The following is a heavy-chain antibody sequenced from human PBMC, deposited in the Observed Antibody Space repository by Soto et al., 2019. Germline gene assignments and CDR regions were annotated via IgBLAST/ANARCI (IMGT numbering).Heavy chain of an antibody. V-gene: IGHV4-31*03. CDR3: ARGRGDYTAYHMDV. CDR2: IYYSGST. Sequence: LSLTCTVSGGSISSGGYYWSWIRQHPGKGLEWIGYIYYSGSTYYNPSLKSRVTISVDTSKNQFSLKLSSVTAADTAVYYCARGRGDYTAYHMDVWGKGTTVTVSS. D-gene: IGHD4-17*01. J-gene: IGHJ6*03. CDR1: GGSISSGGYY.